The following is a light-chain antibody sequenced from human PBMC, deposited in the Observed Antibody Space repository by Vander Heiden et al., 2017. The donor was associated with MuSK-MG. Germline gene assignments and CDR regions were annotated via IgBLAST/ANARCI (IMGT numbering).Light chain of an antibody. CDR3: MQPLQTPRT. CDR2: VGS. Sequence: DIVIIQSLPSLPVTPGEPASISCRSSQTVLHNHGYSYLDWFLQKPGQFPQVLIHVGSNRAPGVPDRLSGSGSGTDFTLKVSRVEAEDVGVYYCMQPLQTPRTFGHGTKVDIK. J-gene: IGKJ3*01. CDR1: QTVLHNHGYSY. V-gene: IGKV2-28*01.